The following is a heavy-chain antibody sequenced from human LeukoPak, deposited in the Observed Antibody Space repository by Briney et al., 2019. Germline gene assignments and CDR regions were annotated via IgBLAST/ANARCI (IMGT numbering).Heavy chain of an antibody. D-gene: IGHD2-21*01. Sequence: GASVKVSCKASGGTFSSYAISWVRQAPGQGLEWMGRIIPIFGITNYAQKFQGRVTITADKSTSTAYMELGSLRSEDTAVYYCARDRGVVIDTYYSDNYGMDVWGRGTTVTVSS. CDR3: ARDRGVVIDTYYSDNYGMDV. J-gene: IGHJ6*02. CDR1: GGTFSSYA. CDR2: IIPIFGIT. V-gene: IGHV1-69*04.